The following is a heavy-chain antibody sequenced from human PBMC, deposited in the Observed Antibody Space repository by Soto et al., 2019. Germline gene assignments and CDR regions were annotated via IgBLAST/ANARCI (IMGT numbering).Heavy chain of an antibody. V-gene: IGHV1-69*13. CDR3: ASAVYCSGGSCSFDP. CDR2: IIPIFGTA. CDR1: GGTFSSYA. J-gene: IGHJ5*02. Sequence: SVKVSCKASGGTFSSYAISWVRQAPGQGLEWMGGIIPIFGTANYAQKFQGRVTITADESTSTAYMELTSVTAADTAVYYCASAVYCSGGSCSFDPWGQGTLVTVSS. D-gene: IGHD2-15*01.